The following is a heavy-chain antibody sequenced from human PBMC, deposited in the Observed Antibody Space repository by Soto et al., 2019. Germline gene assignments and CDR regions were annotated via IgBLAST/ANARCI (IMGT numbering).Heavy chain of an antibody. CDR3: AKGQWLDDYFDY. V-gene: IGHV4-39*01. CDR1: GGSISSSSYY. D-gene: IGHD6-19*01. J-gene: IGHJ4*02. Sequence: SETLSLTCTVSGGSISSSSYYWGWIRQPPGKGLEWIGSIYYSGSTYYNPSLKSRVTISVDTSKNQFSLKLSSVTAADTAVYYCAKGQWLDDYFDYWGQGTLVTVSS. CDR2: IYYSGST.